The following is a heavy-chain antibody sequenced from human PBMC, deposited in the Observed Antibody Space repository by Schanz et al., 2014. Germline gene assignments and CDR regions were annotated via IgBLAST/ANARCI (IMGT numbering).Heavy chain of an antibody. CDR2: IFTDGRT. CDR1: GFAVDNYY. Sequence: EVQLVESGGGLVKPGGSLRLSCAASGFAVDNYYMSCVRQAPGRGLEWVSIIFTDGRTYYADSVKGRFTISRDNSKNTLYLQMNSLRPEDTAVYYCAKYRGYYRVSGSYRELEYWGQGTLVTVSS. D-gene: IGHD3-10*01. V-gene: IGHV3-53*01. CDR3: AKYRGYYRVSGSYRELEY. J-gene: IGHJ4*02.